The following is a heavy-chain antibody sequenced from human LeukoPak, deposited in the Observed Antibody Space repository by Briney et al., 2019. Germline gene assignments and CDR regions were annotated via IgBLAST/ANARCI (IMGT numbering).Heavy chain of an antibody. Sequence: SETLSLTCTVSGXSIRSFYWSWIRQPPGKGREWIGYISDSGSTSYNPSLKSRVTISVDASKNQFSLKLSSVTAADTAVYYCARAGRIPVTGTIGGFDYWGQGTLVTVSS. CDR2: ISDSGST. V-gene: IGHV4-59*12. CDR1: GXSIRSFY. D-gene: IGHD6-19*01. J-gene: IGHJ4*02. CDR3: ARAGRIPVTGTIGGFDY.